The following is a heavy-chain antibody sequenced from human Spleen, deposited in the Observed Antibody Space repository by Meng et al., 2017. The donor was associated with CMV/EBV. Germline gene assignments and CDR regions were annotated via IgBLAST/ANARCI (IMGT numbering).Heavy chain of an antibody. V-gene: IGHV3-21*01. J-gene: IGHJ4*02. CDR2: ISSSSSYI. CDR3: ARDRGVNYFDY. Sequence: SCAASGFSFSSYNMNWVRQAPGKGLEWVSSISSSSSYIFYADSLKGRFTISRDNAKNSLYLQMNSLRAEDTAVYYCARDRGVNYFDYWGQGTLVTVSS. CDR1: GFSFSSYN.